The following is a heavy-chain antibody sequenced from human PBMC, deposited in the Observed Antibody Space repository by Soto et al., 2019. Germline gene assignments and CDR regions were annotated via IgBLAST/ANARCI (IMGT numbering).Heavy chain of an antibody. CDR3: ARAQDSDIVLMVYAIHYYYYGMDV. Sequence: VNVSFQGCRWIFIRCAISWVRQAAGRGREWVGGIIAIFCIANYEKKFKGRVTITADKSTSTAYMEMSSLRYEDTPVYYCARAQDSDIVLMVYAIHYYYYGMDVWGQGTPVTVSS. V-gene: IGHV1-69*10. D-gene: IGHD2-8*01. CDR2: IIAIFCIA. J-gene: IGHJ6*02. CDR1: RWIFIRCA.